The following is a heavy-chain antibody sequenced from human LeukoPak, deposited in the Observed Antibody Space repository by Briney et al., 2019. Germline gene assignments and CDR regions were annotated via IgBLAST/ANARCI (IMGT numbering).Heavy chain of an antibody. V-gene: IGHV4-39*01. D-gene: IGHD3-22*01. CDR3: ARPWGSGYMYNFDH. CDR2: MFYGGST. J-gene: IGHJ4*02. Sequence: SETLSLTCTVSGGSISSTTNYWGWIRQPPGKGLEWIGGMFYGGSTHYNPSLRSRVTISIDTNKNQLYLKLSSLTAADTAVYYCARPWGSGYMYNFDHWGQGTLLTVSS. CDR1: GGSISSTTNY.